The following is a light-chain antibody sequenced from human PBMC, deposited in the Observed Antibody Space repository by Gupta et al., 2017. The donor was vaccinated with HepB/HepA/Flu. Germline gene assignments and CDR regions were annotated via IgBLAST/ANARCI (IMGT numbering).Light chain of an antibody. CDR3: HQYGSSPWT. Sequence: IVLTQSPGTLSLSPGESATLSCRASQSVSSSYLAWYQQKPVQAPRLLIYGASSRETGIPDRFSGSGSGTDFTLTISRLDPEDFAVYYCHQYGSSPWTFGQGTKVEIK. CDR1: QSVSSSY. CDR2: GAS. V-gene: IGKV3-20*01. J-gene: IGKJ1*01.